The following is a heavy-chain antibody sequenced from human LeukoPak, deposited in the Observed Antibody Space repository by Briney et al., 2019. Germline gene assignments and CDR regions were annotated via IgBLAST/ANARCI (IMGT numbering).Heavy chain of an antibody. D-gene: IGHD6-13*01. CDR3: AKLNVIAGLDY. CDR1: GFTFSTYE. V-gene: IGHV3-48*03. Sequence: GGSLRLSCAASGFTFSTYEMNWVRQAPGKGLEWVSYIGSSGRTVYYADSVKRRFTISRDNAKNSLYLQMNSLRAEDTGVYYCAKLNVIAGLDYWGPGTLVTVSS. J-gene: IGHJ4*02. CDR2: IGSSGRTV.